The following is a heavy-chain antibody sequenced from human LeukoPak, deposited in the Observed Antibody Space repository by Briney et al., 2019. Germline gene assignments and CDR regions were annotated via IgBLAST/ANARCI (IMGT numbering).Heavy chain of an antibody. CDR3: AKDPGGCTNGVCYGGYDAFDI. CDR2: ISAGATTT. Sequence: GGSLRLSCETSGFTFTSYAVSWVRQAPGKGLEWVSAISAGATTTYYADSVKGRFTISRDDSKNTLYLQMNSLRAEDTAVYYCAKDPGGCTNGVCYGGYDAFDIWGQGTMVTVSS. CDR1: GFTFTSYA. V-gene: IGHV3-23*01. D-gene: IGHD2-8*01. J-gene: IGHJ3*02.